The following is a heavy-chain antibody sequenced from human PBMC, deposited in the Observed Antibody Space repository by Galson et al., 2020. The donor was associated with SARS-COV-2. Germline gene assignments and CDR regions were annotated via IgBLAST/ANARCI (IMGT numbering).Heavy chain of an antibody. CDR1: GYTFTSYA. J-gene: IGHJ6*02. CDR3: ARWSDYDFWSGYYYYGMDV. D-gene: IGHD3-3*01. Sequence: GESLKVSCKASGYTFTSYAMHWVRQAPGQRLEWMGWINAGNGNTKYSQKFQGRVTITRDTSASTAYMELSSLRSEDTAVYYCARWSDYDFWSGYYYYGMDVWGQGTTVTVSS. V-gene: IGHV1-3*01. CDR2: INAGNGNT.